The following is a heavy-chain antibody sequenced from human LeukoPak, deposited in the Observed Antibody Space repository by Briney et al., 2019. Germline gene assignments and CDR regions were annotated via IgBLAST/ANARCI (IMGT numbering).Heavy chain of an antibody. CDR3: AKVTTYDFWSGYYISPWDY. CDR2: IYSGGST. J-gene: IGHJ4*02. D-gene: IGHD3-3*01. CDR1: GFTASSNH. V-gene: IGHV3-53*01. Sequence: GGSLRLSCAASGFTASSNHMSWVRQAPGKGLEWVSLIYSGGSTYYADSVKGRFTISRDNSKNTLYLQMNSLRAEDTAVFYCAKVTTYDFWSGYYISPWDYWGQGTLVTVSS.